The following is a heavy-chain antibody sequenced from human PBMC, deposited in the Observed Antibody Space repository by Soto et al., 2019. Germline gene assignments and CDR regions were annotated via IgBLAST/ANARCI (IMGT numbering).Heavy chain of an antibody. CDR1: GGSISSSNW. CDR2: IYHSGST. Sequence: SETLSLTCAVSGGSISSSNWWSWVRQPPGKGLEWIGEIYHSGSTNYNPSLKSRVTISVDKSKNQFSLKLSSVTAADTAVYYCARAYYYDSSGYYYRYYYYGMDVWGQGTTVTVSS. D-gene: IGHD3-22*01. CDR3: ARAYYYDSSGYYYRYYYYGMDV. J-gene: IGHJ6*02. V-gene: IGHV4-4*02.